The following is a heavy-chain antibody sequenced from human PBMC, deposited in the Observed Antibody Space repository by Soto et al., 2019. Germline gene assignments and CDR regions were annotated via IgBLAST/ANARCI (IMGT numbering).Heavy chain of an antibody. CDR3: ERELSYYGSGSYFGY. Sequence: GGSLRLSCAASGFTFSDYYMSWIRQAPGKGLEWVSYISSSGSTIYYADSVKGRFTISGDNAKNSLYLQMNSLRAEDTYVYYCERELSYYGSGSYFGYWGQGTLVTVSS. V-gene: IGHV3-11*01. CDR1: GFTFSDYY. J-gene: IGHJ4*02. CDR2: ISSSGSTI. D-gene: IGHD3-10*01.